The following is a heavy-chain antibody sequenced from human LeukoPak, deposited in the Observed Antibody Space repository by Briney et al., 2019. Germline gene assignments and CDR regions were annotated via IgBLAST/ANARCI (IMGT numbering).Heavy chain of an antibody. CDR2: IIPILGIA. V-gene: IGHV1-69*04. CDR1: GGTFSSYA. CDR3: ARVELEMATISLDY. J-gene: IGHJ4*02. D-gene: IGHD5-24*01. Sequence: GSSVKVSCKASGGTFSSYAISWVRQAPGQGLEWMGRIIPILGIANYAQKFQGRVTITRDTSASTAYMELSSLRSEDTAVYYCARVELEMATISLDYWGQGTLVTVSS.